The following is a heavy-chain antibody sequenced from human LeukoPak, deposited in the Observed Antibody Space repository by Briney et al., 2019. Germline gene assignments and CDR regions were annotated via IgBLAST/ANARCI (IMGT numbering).Heavy chain of an antibody. CDR1: GFTLSSYS. V-gene: IGHV3-48*01. D-gene: IGHD3-10*01. Sequence: GGSLRLSCAASGFTLSSYSMNWVRQAPGKGLEWVSYISSSSSTIYYADSVKGRFTISRDNAKNSLYLQMNSLRAEDTAVYYCARAVDGYYYGSGSYYPGYYFDYWGQGTLVTVSS. CDR2: ISSSSSTI. CDR3: ARAVDGYYYGSGSYYPGYYFDY. J-gene: IGHJ4*02.